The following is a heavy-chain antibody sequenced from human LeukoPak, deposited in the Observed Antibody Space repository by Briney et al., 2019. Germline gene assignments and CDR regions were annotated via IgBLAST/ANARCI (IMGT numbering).Heavy chain of an antibody. V-gene: IGHV4-34*01. J-gene: IGHJ4*02. Sequence: SSETLSLTCAVYGGSFSGYYWSWIRQPPGKGLEWIGEINHSGSTNYNPSLKSRVTISVDTSKNQFSLKLSSVTAADTAVYYCARVGSGGSCYLRYWGQGTLVTVSS. CDR1: GGSFSGYY. CDR3: ARVGSGGSCYLRY. D-gene: IGHD2-15*01. CDR2: INHSGST.